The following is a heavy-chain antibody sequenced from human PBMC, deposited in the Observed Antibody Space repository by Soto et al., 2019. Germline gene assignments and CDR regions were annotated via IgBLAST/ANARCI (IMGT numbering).Heavy chain of an antibody. Sequence: SETLSLTCAVYGGSFSGYYWSWIRQPPGKGLEWIGEINHSGSTNYNPSLKSRVTISVDTSKNQFSLKLSSVTAADTAVYYCAREGHPRGFFDYWGQGTLVTVSS. CDR2: INHSGST. CDR3: AREGHPRGFFDY. J-gene: IGHJ4*02. CDR1: GGSFSGYY. V-gene: IGHV4-34*01.